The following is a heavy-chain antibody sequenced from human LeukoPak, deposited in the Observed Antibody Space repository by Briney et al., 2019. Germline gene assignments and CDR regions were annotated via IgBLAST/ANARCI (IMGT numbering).Heavy chain of an antibody. J-gene: IGHJ4*02. V-gene: IGHV3-48*03. CDR1: GFTFSSYK. Sequence: GGSLRLSCAASGFTFSSYKMNWVRQAPGKGLEWVSYISSSGSTIYYADSVKGRFTISRDNAKNSLYLQMNSLRAEDTAVYYCARCTTGRTFGSLREIKRSREIDYWGQGTLVTVSS. CDR3: ARCTTGRTFGSLREIKRSREIDY. D-gene: IGHD1-1*01. CDR2: ISSSGSTI.